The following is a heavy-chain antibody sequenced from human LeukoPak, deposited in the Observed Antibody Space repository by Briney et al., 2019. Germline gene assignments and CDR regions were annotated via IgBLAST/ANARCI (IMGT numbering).Heavy chain of an antibody. CDR1: GFTFSSFW. V-gene: IGHV3-74*01. CDR2: ISADGSST. J-gene: IGHJ5*02. CDR3: ARYGYDSGRGFDP. D-gene: IGHD3-10*01. Sequence: KSGGSLRLSCAASGFTFSSFWMHWVRQAPGKGLVWVSRISADGSSTIYADPVKGRFTIPRDNAENTVYLQMNSLRVEDTAVYYCARYGYDSGRGFDPWGQGILVTVST.